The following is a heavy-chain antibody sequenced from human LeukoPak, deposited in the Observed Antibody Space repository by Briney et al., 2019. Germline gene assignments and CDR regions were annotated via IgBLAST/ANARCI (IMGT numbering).Heavy chain of an antibody. CDR3: AKDRYSRHWFALAH. V-gene: IGHV3-30*02. J-gene: IGHJ4*02. Sequence: PGGSLRLSCAASGFPFSNYGMHWVRQAPGKGLEWVAFMRSDGSGKYYADSVKGRFTISRDNPKNTLFLQMNSLRPEDTAVDYCAKDRYSRHWFALAHWCQGVLVIVSS. D-gene: IGHD3-16*02. CDR2: MRSDGSGK. CDR1: GFPFSNYG.